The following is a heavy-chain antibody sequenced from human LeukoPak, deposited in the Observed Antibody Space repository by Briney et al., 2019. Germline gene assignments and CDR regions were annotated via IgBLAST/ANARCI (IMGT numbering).Heavy chain of an antibody. CDR1: GDSVSTNSAT. CDR3: ARLVGASWFDS. V-gene: IGHV6-1*01. CDR2: TYYRSKWSN. D-gene: IGHD1-26*01. Sequence: SQTLSLTCAISGDSVSTNSATWTWLRQPPSRGLEWLGRTYYRSKWSNDYAVSMKSRITINPDTSKNQFSLQLNSVTPEDTAVYYCARLVGASWFDSWGQGTLVTVSS. J-gene: IGHJ5*01.